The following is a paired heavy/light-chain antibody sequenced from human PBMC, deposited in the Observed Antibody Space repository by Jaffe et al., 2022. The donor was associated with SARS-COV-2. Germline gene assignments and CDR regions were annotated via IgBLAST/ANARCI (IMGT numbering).Light chain of an antibody. CDR2: AAS. CDR1: QSISSY. J-gene: IGKJ3*01. CDR3: QQSYSPFT. Sequence: DIQMTQSPSSLSASVGDRVTITCRASQSISSYLNWYQQKPGKAPKLLIYAASSLQSGVPSRFSGSGSGTDFTLTISSLQPEDFATYYCQQSYSPFTFGPGTKVDIK. V-gene: IGKV1-39*01.
Heavy chain of an antibody. Sequence: EVQLVQSGAEVKKPGESLKISCKGSGYSFTSYWIGWVRQMPGKGLEWMGIIYPGDSDTRYSPSFQGQVTISADKSISTAYLQWSSLKASDTAMYYCARHNFWSGYTHYYYYYGMDVWGQGTTVTVSS. D-gene: IGHD3-3*01. CDR2: IYPGDSDT. J-gene: IGHJ6*02. V-gene: IGHV5-51*01. CDR3: ARHNFWSGYTHYYYYYGMDV. CDR1: GYSFTSYW.